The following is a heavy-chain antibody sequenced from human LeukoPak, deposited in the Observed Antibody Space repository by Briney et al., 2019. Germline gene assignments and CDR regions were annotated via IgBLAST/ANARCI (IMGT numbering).Heavy chain of an antibody. V-gene: IGHV1-2*02. D-gene: IGHD3-10*01. Sequence: ASVKVSCKASGYTFTGYYMHWVRQAPGQGLEWMGWINPNSGGTNYAQKFQGRVTMTRDTSISTAYMELSRLRSDDTAVYYCARVGNYYGSGSNYDASSGSYYFDYWGQGTLVTVSS. CDR1: GYTFTGYY. CDR2: INPNSGGT. CDR3: ARVGNYYGSGSNYDASSGSYYFDY. J-gene: IGHJ4*02.